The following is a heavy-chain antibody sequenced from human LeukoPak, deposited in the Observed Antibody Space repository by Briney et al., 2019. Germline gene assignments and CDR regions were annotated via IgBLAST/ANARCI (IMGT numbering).Heavy chain of an antibody. CDR1: GFTFSSYA. Sequence: PGGSLRLSCAASGFTFSSYAMHWVRQAPGKGLEYVSAINNYGVLTYYADSVKGRFTISRDNSKRTLYLQMGSLRLEDTAVYYCARDLRDCSSTSCLYYWGQGTLVTVSS. J-gene: IGHJ4*02. V-gene: IGHV3-64*02. D-gene: IGHD2-2*01. CDR2: INNYGVLT. CDR3: ARDLRDCSSTSCLYY.